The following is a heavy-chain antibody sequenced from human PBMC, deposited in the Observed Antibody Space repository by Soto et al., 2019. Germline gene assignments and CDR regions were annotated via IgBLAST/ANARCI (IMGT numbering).Heavy chain of an antibody. Sequence: GASVKVSCKASGGTFSSYAISWVRQAPGQGLEWMGGIIPIFGTANYAQKFQGRVTITADESTSTAYMELSSLRSEDTAVYYCASFNDRSEPAAILYWGQGTLVTVSS. CDR3: ASFNDRSEPAAILY. CDR2: IIPIFGTA. D-gene: IGHD2-2*01. CDR1: GGTFSSYA. J-gene: IGHJ4*02. V-gene: IGHV1-69*13.